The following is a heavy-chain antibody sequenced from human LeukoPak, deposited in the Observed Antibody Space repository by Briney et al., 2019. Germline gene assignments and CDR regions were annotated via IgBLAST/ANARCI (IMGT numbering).Heavy chain of an antibody. CDR2: ISAYNGNT. Sequence: ASVKVSCKASGYTFTSYGISWVRQAPGQGLEWMGWISAYNGNTNYAQKLQGRVTKTTDTSTSTAYMELRSLRSDDTAVYYCARSPVLYYYGSAMINYYYYYGMDVWGQGTTVTVSS. J-gene: IGHJ6*02. D-gene: IGHD3-10*01. CDR1: GYTFTSYG. V-gene: IGHV1-18*01. CDR3: ARSPVLYYYGSAMINYYYYYGMDV.